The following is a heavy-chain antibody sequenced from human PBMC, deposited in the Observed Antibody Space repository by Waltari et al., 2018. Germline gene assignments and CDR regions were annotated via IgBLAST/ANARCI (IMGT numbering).Heavy chain of an antibody. CDR1: GYSFTSFD. Sequence: VQLVQSGAEVKKPGASVKVSCKASGYSFTSFDIYWVRQAAGQRLEWMGWRNTDSGNTGYAEKFQGRGTMTRDTSISTAYMELSSLRSEDTAVYYCAREVYYSDAFTGVWGQGTLVTVSS. D-gene: IGHD4-17*01. CDR3: AREVYYSDAFTGV. V-gene: IGHV1-8*01. J-gene: IGHJ4*02. CDR2: RNTDSGNT.